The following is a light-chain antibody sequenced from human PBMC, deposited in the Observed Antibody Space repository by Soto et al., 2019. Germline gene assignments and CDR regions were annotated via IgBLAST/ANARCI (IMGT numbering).Light chain of an antibody. Sequence: EIVLTQSPGTLSLSPGERATLSCRASQSVSSSYLAWYQQKPGQAPRLLIYGASSRATGIPDRFSGSGSGTALTLTISRLEPEDFAVYYCPQYGSSLRTFGQGPKVEIK. V-gene: IGKV3-20*01. J-gene: IGKJ1*01. CDR1: QSVSSSY. CDR2: GAS. CDR3: PQYGSSLRT.